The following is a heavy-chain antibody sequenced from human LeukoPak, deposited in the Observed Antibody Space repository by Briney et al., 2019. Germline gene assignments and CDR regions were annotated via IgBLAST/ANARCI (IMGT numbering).Heavy chain of an antibody. CDR1: GYTFTSYD. J-gene: IGHJ3*02. CDR3: AKSSVFVGDAFDI. CDR2: MNPNSGNT. Sequence: GASVKVSCKASGYTFTSYDINWVRQATGQGLEWMGWMNPNSGNTGYAQKFQGRVTMTRNTSISTAYMELSSLRSEDTAVYYCAKSSVFVGDAFDIWGQGTMVTVSS. V-gene: IGHV1-8*01. D-gene: IGHD1-26*01.